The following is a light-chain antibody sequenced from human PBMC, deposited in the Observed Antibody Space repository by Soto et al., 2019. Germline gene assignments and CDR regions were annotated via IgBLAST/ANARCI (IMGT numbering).Light chain of an antibody. CDR2: GAS. CDR1: QNVITNY. Sequence: EIVLTQSPGTLSFSPGERATLSCWASQNVITNYLAWYQQKPGQAPRLLIYGASRRATGIPDRFSGSGSGIDFTLTISRLEPEDFAVYYCQQYATSPITFGQGTRLEI. J-gene: IGKJ5*01. CDR3: QQYATSPIT. V-gene: IGKV3-20*01.